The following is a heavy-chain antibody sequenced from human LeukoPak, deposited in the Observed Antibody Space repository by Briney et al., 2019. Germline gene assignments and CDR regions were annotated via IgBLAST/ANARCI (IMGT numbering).Heavy chain of an antibody. Sequence: PGGSLRLSCAASGFTFNNYGMYWVRQAPGKGLEWVAFIRYDGNNKHYTDSVKGRFTISRDNSKNTLYLQMNSLSAEDTAVYYCVKRVNTPEGGYYFDYWGQGTLVSVSS. CDR1: GFTFNNYG. CDR3: VKRVNTPEGGYYFDY. D-gene: IGHD6-25*01. J-gene: IGHJ4*02. CDR2: IRYDGNNK. V-gene: IGHV3-30*02.